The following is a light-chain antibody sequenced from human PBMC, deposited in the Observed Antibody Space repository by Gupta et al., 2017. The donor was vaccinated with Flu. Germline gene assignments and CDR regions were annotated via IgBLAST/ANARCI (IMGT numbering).Light chain of an antibody. CDR2: KAS. Sequence: SPSTLAASVGDRVTITCRASQSISSWLAWYQQKPGKAPKLLIYKASSLESGVPSRFSGSGSGTEFTLTISSLQPDDFATYYCQQYNTYWTFGQGTKVEIK. V-gene: IGKV1-5*03. CDR3: QQYNTYWT. J-gene: IGKJ1*01. CDR1: QSISSW.